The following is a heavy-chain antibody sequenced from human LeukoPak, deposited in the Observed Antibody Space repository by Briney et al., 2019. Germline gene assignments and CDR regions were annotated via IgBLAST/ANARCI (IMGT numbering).Heavy chain of an antibody. D-gene: IGHD3-22*01. V-gene: IGHV4-30-4*01. CDR1: GGSISSGDYY. J-gene: IGHJ5*02. CDR3: ARPYYYDSRIDP. Sequence: SETLSLTCTVSGGSISSGDYYWSWIRQPPGKGLEWIAYMYYSGSTYYNPSLKSRVTMSADTSKNQLSLKLSSVTAADTAVYYCARPYYYDSRIDPWGQGILVTVSS. CDR2: MYYSGST.